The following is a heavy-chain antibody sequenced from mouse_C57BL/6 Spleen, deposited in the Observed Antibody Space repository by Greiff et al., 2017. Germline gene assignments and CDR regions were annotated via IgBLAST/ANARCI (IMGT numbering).Heavy chain of an antibody. CDR3: AREYYGSSYVHPYYFDY. Sequence: QVHVKQPGAELVKPGASVKLSCKASGYTFTSYWMQWVKQRPGQGLEWIGEIDPSDSYTNYNQKFKGKATLTVDTSSSTAYMQLSSLTSEDSAVYYCAREYYGSSYVHPYYFDYWGQGTTLTVSS. CDR1: GYTFTSYW. CDR2: IDPSDSYT. V-gene: IGHV1-50*01. D-gene: IGHD1-1*01. J-gene: IGHJ2*01.